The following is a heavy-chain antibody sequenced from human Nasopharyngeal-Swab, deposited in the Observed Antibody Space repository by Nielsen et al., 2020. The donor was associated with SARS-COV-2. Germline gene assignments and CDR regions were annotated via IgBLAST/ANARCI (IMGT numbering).Heavy chain of an antibody. J-gene: IGHJ3*02. D-gene: IGHD2-15*01. Sequence: GESLKISCAASGFTFDDYAMHWVRQVPGKGLVWVSRISGDGSATTYADSVQGRFSISRDNARNTVFLQMNSLKEEDTTVYYCEGIWSSNDAFDIWGQGTMVTVSS. CDR1: GFTFDDYA. V-gene: IGHV3-74*01. CDR3: EGIWSSNDAFDI. CDR2: ISGDGSAT.